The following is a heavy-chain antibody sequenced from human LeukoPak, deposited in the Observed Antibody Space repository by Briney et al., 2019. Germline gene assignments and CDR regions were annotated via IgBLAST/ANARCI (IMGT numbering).Heavy chain of an antibody. CDR2: ISGSVGST. Sequence: GGSLSLSCAASGFTFSSYAMSWVRQAPGEGREWVSAISGSVGSTYYADSVKGRFTISRDNSKNTLYLQMNSLRAEDTAVYYCAKSPRGSWYPFDYWGQGTLATVSS. D-gene: IGHD6-13*01. J-gene: IGHJ4*02. V-gene: IGHV3-23*01. CDR3: AKSPRGSWYPFDY. CDR1: GFTFSSYA.